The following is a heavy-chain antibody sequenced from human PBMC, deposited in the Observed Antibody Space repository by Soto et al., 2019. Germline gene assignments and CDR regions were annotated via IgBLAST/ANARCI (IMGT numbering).Heavy chain of an antibody. D-gene: IGHD5-12*01. CDR2: IYYSGST. J-gene: IGHJ4*02. Sequence: QVQLQESGPGLVKPSETLSLTCTVSGGSISSYYWTWIRQPPGKGLEWIGYIYYSGSTNYNPSLKSRVTISVDTSKNQFSLKLSSVTAADTAVYYCAIDSKRGYSGYDKLDYWGQGTLVTVSS. V-gene: IGHV4-59*01. CDR3: AIDSKRGYSGYDKLDY. CDR1: GGSISSYY.